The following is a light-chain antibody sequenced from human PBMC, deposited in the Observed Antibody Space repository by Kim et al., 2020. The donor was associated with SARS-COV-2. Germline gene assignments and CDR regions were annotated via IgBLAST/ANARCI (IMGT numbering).Light chain of an antibody. Sequence: QAVVTQEPSLTVSPGGTVTLTCGSSTGAVTSGHYPYWIQQKPGQAPRTLIYDTSDKHSWTPARFSGSLLGGKAALTLSGAQADDEAEYYCLLSSSDARIFGGGTQLTVL. CDR1: TGAVTSGHY. CDR3: LLSSSDARI. CDR2: DTS. V-gene: IGLV7-46*01. J-gene: IGLJ2*01.